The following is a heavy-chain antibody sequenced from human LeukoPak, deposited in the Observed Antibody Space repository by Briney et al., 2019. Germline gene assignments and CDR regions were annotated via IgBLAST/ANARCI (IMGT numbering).Heavy chain of an antibody. CDR1: GYTFTSYY. J-gene: IGHJ3*02. V-gene: IGHV1-46*01. CDR2: INPSGGST. D-gene: IGHD3-22*01. Sequence: ASVKVSCKASGYTFTSYYMHWVRQAPGQGLEWMGIINPSGGSTSYAQKFQGRVTMTRDTSTSTVYMELSSLRSEDTAVYYCARGDQGYYDSSGYYSPSDAFDIWGQGTMVTVSS. CDR3: ARGDQGYYDSSGYYSPSDAFDI.